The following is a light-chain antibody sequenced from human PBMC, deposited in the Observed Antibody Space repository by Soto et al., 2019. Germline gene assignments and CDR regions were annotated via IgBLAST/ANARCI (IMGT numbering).Light chain of an antibody. V-gene: IGKV3-15*01. J-gene: IGKJ5*01. CDR2: DAS. CDR1: QSVSSR. CDR3: QHYHGWPIT. Sequence: EIVMTQSPATLSVSPGEGATVSCRASQSVSSRLAWYQHKPGQAPRLLFYDASTRATGIPARFSGSGSGTQFTLSFSRLQSEDFAVYFCQHYHGWPITFGQGTRREIK.